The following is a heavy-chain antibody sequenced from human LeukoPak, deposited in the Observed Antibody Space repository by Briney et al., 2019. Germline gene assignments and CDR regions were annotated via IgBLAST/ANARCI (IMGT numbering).Heavy chain of an antibody. D-gene: IGHD6-13*01. CDR1: GGSISSSSYY. Sequence: PSETLSLTCTVSGGSISSSSYYWGWIRQPPGKGLDWIGSIYYSGSTYYNPSLKSRVTISVDTSRNQFSLKLSSVTAADTAVYYCARVSAAGDYYYYYMDVWGKGTTVTVSS. V-gene: IGHV4-39*07. CDR3: ARVSAAGDYYYYYMDV. CDR2: IYYSGST. J-gene: IGHJ6*03.